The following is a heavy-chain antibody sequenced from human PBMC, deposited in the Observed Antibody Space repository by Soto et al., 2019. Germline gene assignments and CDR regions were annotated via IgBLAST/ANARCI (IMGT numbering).Heavy chain of an antibody. J-gene: IGHJ6*02. CDR1: GYTFTTYY. CDR3: SRCSLLPSDSYFYYYGMDV. V-gene: IGHV1-46*01. Sequence: QVQLVQSGAEVKRPGAAVKVSCKASGYTFTTYYMHWVRQATGQGLEWMGRIDPRGGSTTYAQRFQDRVTMTTDTSTTTAYRELSSLRADDTAVYWCSRCSLLPSDSYFYYYGMDVWGQGTTVTVSS. CDR2: IDPRGGST. D-gene: IGHD2-21*02.